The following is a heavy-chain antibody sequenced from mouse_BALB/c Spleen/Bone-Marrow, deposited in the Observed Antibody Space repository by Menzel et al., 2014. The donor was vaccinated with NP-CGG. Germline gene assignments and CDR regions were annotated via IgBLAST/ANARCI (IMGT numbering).Heavy chain of an antibody. Sequence: EVQLQESGAELVKPGASVKLSCTASGFNTKDTYMHWVKQRPEQGLEWIGRIDPANGNTKYDPKFQGKATITADTSPNTAYLQLSSLTSEDTAVYYCAAYYRYLAWFAYWGQGTLVTVSA. V-gene: IGHV14-3*02. CDR2: IDPANGNT. D-gene: IGHD2-14*01. J-gene: IGHJ3*01. CDR1: GFNTKDTY. CDR3: AAYYRYLAWFAY.